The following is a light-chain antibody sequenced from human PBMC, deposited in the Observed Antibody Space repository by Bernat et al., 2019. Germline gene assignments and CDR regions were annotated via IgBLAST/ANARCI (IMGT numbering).Light chain of an antibody. CDR2: DVR. Sequence: QSALTQPRSVSGSPGQSVTISCTGTSSDVGGYDYVSWYQQHPGRAPKLMIYDVRDRPSGISNRFSGSKSGDTASLTISGLLAEDEADYYCSSYTSSSTLVFGGGTRLTVL. V-gene: IGLV2-14*03. CDR3: SSYTSSSTLV. CDR1: SSDVGGYDY. J-gene: IGLJ3*02.